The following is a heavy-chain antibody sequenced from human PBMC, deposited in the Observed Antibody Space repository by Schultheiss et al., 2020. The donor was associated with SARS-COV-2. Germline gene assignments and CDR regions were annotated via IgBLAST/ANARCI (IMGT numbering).Heavy chain of an antibody. CDR3: ARGGGGVFNWNDVSTYYFDY. CDR2: INAGNGNT. V-gene: IGHV1-18*04. D-gene: IGHD1-20*01. Sequence: ASVKVSCKASGYTFTSYGISWVRQAPGQGLEWMGWINAGNGNTKYSQKFQGRVTITRDTSASTAYMELSSLRSEDTAVYYCARGGGGVFNWNDVSTYYFDYWGQGTLVTVSS. J-gene: IGHJ4*02. CDR1: GYTFTSYG.